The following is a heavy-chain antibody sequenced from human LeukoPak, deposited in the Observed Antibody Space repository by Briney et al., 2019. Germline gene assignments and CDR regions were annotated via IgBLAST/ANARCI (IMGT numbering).Heavy chain of an antibody. V-gene: IGHV4-4*02. CDR3: ARDQSSSWYWFDP. D-gene: IGHD6-13*01. Sequence: PGGSLRLSCAASGFTFSSYSMNWVRQAPGKGLEWIGYIYHSGTTYYNPSLKSRVTISVDRSKNQFSLKLSSVTAADTAVYYCARDQSSSWYWFDPWGQGTLVTVSS. J-gene: IGHJ5*02. CDR2: IYHSGTT. CDR1: GFTFSSYSM.